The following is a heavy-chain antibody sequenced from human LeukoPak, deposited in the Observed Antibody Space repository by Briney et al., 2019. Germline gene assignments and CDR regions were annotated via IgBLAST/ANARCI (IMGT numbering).Heavy chain of an antibody. CDR2: ISDDGSTK. CDR1: GFTFKNYG. J-gene: IGHJ4*02. V-gene: IGHV3-30*18. D-gene: IGHD5-12*01. Sequence: GTSLRLSCAASGFTFKNYGMHWVRQAPGKGLEWVAVISDDGSTKYYADSVKDRFTASRDNYKNTLYLQVNSLRAEDTAVYYCAKAMYSGYDRPTDNWGQGTLVTVSP. CDR3: AKAMYSGYDRPTDN.